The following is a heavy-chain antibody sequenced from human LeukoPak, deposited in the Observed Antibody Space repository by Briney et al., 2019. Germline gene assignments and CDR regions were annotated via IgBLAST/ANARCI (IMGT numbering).Heavy chain of an antibody. CDR2: ISGSGGST. CDR3: AKDESPQYYDILTGYPHYGMDV. D-gene: IGHD3-9*01. Sequence: GGSLRLSCAASGFTFSSYAMSWVRQAPGKGLEWVSAISGSGGSTYYADSVKGRFTISRDNSKNTLYLQMNSLRAEDTAVYYCAKDESPQYYDILTGYPHYGMDVWGQGTTVTVSS. J-gene: IGHJ6*02. V-gene: IGHV3-23*01. CDR1: GFTFSSYA.